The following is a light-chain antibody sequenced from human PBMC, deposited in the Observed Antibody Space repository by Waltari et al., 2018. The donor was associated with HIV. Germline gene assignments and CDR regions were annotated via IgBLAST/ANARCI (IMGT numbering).Light chain of an antibody. Sequence: ERVMTQSPATLSVSPGERATLSCRASQSVSSNLAWYQQRPGQAPRLLIYGASTRATGIPARFSGSGSGTELTLTISSLQSEDLAVYYCQQYNNSPGTFGQGTKVEIK. CDR1: QSVSSN. CDR2: GAS. V-gene: IGKV3-15*01. J-gene: IGKJ1*01. CDR3: QQYNNSPGT.